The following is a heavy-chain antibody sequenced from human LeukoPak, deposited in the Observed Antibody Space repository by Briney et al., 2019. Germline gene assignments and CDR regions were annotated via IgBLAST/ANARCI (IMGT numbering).Heavy chain of an antibody. D-gene: IGHD1-26*01. V-gene: IGHV3-53*01. CDR1: GLTVSSNY. J-gene: IGHJ4*02. Sequence: GGSPRLSCAASGLTVSSNYMSWVRQAPGKGLEWVSVIYSGGSTYYADSVKGRFTISRDNSKNTLYLQMNSLRAGDTAVYYCARVLRASIDYWGQGTLVTVSS. CDR2: IYSGGST. CDR3: ARVLRASIDY.